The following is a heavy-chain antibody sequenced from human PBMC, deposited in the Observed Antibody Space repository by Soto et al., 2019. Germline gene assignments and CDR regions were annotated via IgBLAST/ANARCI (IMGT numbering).Heavy chain of an antibody. CDR3: ATSFTVTLDFDY. Sequence: ASVKVSCKVSGYTLTELSMHWVRQAPGKGLEWMGGFDPEDGETIYAQKFQGRVTMTEDASTDTAYMELSSLRSEDTAVYYCATSFTVTLDFDYWGQGTLVTVSS. CDR1: GYTLTELS. V-gene: IGHV1-24*01. CDR2: FDPEDGET. D-gene: IGHD4-4*01. J-gene: IGHJ4*02.